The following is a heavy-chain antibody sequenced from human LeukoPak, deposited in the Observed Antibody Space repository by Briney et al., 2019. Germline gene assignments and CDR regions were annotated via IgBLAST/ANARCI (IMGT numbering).Heavy chain of an antibody. CDR2: VSSTSTYI. J-gene: IGHJ4*02. Sequence: GGSLRLSCAASGFIFSSYAMSWVRQAPGKGLEWVSSVSSTSTYIYYADSVKGRFTISRDNAKNSLYLQMNSLRADDTAVYYCARDLDGGNSNDYWGQGTLVTVSS. CDR1: GFIFSSYA. V-gene: IGHV3-21*01. D-gene: IGHD4-23*01. CDR3: ARDLDGGNSNDY.